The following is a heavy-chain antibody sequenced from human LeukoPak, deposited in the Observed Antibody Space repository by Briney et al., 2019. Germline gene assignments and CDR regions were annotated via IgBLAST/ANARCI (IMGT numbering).Heavy chain of an antibody. CDR1: GFTFSSYA. Sequence: GGSLRLSCAASGFTFSSYAMSWVRLAPGKGLEWVSAISGSGGSTYYADSVKGRFTISRDNSKNTLYLQMNSLRAEDTAVYYCAKGNSRIAAAGTYDYWGQGTLVTVSS. D-gene: IGHD6-13*01. J-gene: IGHJ4*02. CDR2: ISGSGGST. CDR3: AKGNSRIAAAGTYDY. V-gene: IGHV3-23*01.